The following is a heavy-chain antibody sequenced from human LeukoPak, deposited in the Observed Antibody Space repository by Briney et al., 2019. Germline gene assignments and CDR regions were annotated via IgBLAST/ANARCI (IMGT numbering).Heavy chain of an antibody. Sequence: SGETLRISCKGSGYSFTSYWISWVRQMPGKGLEWRGRIDPSDSYTNYSPSSQGHVTISADKSISTAYLQWSSPKASDTAMYYCAKSRRGFGEGLDYWGQGTLVTVSS. CDR1: GYSFTSYW. V-gene: IGHV5-10-1*01. J-gene: IGHJ4*02. CDR2: IDPSDSYT. CDR3: AKSRRGFGEGLDY. D-gene: IGHD3-10*01.